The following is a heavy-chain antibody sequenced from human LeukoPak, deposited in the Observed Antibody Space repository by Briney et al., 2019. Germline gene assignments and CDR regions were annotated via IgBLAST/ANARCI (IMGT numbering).Heavy chain of an antibody. CDR3: ARENRPFCPFAF. D-gene: IGHD2/OR15-2a*01. Sequence: SQTLSLTCAISGDSVSSYSAVWTWIRQSPSRGLEWRGRTYCRSQCISDYAESVKGRININPDTSTNQFSLKLSSVTAADPAVYYCARENRPFCPFAFWGQGVLVTVSS. CDR2: TYCRSQCIS. CDR1: GDSVSSYSAV. V-gene: IGHV6-1*01. J-gene: IGHJ4*02.